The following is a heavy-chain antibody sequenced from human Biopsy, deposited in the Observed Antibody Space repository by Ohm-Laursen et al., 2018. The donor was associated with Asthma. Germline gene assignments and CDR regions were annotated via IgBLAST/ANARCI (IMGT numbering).Heavy chain of an antibody. CDR3: ARSLYSNSWQYVWFDS. D-gene: IGHD6-13*01. CDR1: GFSLDDYA. V-gene: IGHV3-9*01. J-gene: IGHJ5*01. Sequence: SLRLSCAASGFSLDDYAMYWVRQGPGKGLGWVAGISWNSGSSAYADSVKGRFTISRDNAKNSLYLQMTSLGPADTAVYYCARSLYSNSWQYVWFDSWGQGTLVTVSS. CDR2: ISWNSGSS.